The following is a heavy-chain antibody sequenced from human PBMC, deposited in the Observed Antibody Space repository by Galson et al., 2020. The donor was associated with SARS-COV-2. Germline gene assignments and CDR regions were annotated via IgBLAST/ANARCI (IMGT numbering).Heavy chain of an antibody. CDR1: GFTFSSYE. J-gene: IGHJ6*02. CDR3: ASTVAIAAAGYGMDG. V-gene: IGHV3-48*03. CDR2: ISSSGSTI. Sequence: GGSLRLSCAASGFTFSSYEMNWVRQAPGKGLEWVSYISSSGSTIYYADSVKGRFTISRDNAKNSLYLQMNSLRAEDTAVYYCASTVAIAAAGYGMDGWGQGTTVTVSS. D-gene: IGHD6-13*01.